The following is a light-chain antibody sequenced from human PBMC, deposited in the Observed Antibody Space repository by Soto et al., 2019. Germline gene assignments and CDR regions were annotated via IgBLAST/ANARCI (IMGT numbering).Light chain of an antibody. CDR3: QQYENFPIT. V-gene: IGKV1-33*01. Sequence: DIQMTQSPSSLSASLGDRVTITCKASHDIRKYLNWYQQKKGKAPRLLIYDASNMEKGVPSRFTGSGYGTDFILTISSLQTEDIATYYCQQYENFPITFGQGTRLEI. CDR1: HDIRKY. J-gene: IGKJ5*01. CDR2: DAS.